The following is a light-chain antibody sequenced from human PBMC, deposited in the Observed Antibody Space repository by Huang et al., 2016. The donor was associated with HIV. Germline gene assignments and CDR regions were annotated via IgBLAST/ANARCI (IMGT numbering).Light chain of an antibody. CDR2: AAS. J-gene: IGKJ2*01. Sequence: DIQMTQSPSSLSASIGDRVTITCRASQSISTYLNRYQQKPGKAPKVLIYAASSLQSGVPSRFSASGSGTDFPLTISSLQPDDFAVYYCQQSYSAPRTFGQGTKLEIK. V-gene: IGKV1-39*01. CDR3: QQSYSAPRT. CDR1: QSISTY.